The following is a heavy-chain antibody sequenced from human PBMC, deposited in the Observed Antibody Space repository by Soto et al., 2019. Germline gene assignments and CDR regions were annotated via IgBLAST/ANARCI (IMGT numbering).Heavy chain of an antibody. D-gene: IGHD3-22*01. CDR3: AKSWDYYDSRVHGY. Sequence: GGSLRLSCAASGFTLSSYAMSWVRQAPGKGLEWVSAISGSGGSTYYADSVKGRFTISRDNSKNTLYLQMNSLRAEDTAVYYCAKSWDYYDSRVHGYWGQGTLVTVSS. J-gene: IGHJ4*02. CDR2: ISGSGGST. V-gene: IGHV3-23*01. CDR1: GFTLSSYA.